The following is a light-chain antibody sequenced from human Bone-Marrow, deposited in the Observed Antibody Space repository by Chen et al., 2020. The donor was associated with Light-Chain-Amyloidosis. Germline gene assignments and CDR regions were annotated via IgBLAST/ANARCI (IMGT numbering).Light chain of an antibody. J-gene: IGLJ2*01. CDR2: EVS. V-gene: IGLV2-23*02. CDR1: SSDVGSYSL. CDR3: CSYAGSSTVV. Sequence: QSALTQPASVSGSPGQSITISCTGTSSDVGSYSLFSWYQQNPGKAPKLMIYEVSKRPSGVSTRFSGSKSVNTASLTISGLQAEGEADYYCCSYAGSSTVVFGGGTKLTVL.